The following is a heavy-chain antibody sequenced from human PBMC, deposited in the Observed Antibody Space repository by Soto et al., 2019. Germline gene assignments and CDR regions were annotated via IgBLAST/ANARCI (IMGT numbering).Heavy chain of an antibody. Sequence: EVQLVESGGGLVQPGGSLRLSCAASEFTFSSYWLHWVRQAPGEGLVWVSRINSDGSSTRYADSVKGRFTISRDNAKNTLYLQMNNLRAEDTAVYYCATQIAAGGGGWGQGTLVTVSS. D-gene: IGHD6-13*01. CDR1: EFTFSSYW. CDR2: INSDGSST. CDR3: ATQIAAGGGG. V-gene: IGHV3-74*01. J-gene: IGHJ4*02.